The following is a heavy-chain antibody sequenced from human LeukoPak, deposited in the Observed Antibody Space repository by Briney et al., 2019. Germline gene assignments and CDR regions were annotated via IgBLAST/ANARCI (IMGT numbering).Heavy chain of an antibody. V-gene: IGHV3-74*01. CDR1: GFTFSNYY. J-gene: IGHJ3*02. D-gene: IGHD5-18*01. CDR2: INTDGSST. CDR3: ARDPWVNQERGYIYGYGAFDI. Sequence: GGSLRLSCAASGFTFSNYYMNWVRQAPGKGLVWVSRINTDGSSTSYADSVKGRFTISRDNAKNSLYLQMNSLRAEDTAVYYCARDPWVNQERGYIYGYGAFDIWGQGTMVTVSS.